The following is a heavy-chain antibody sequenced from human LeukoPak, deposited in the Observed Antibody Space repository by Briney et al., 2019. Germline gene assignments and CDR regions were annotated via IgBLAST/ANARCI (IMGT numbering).Heavy chain of an antibody. D-gene: IGHD3-10*01. CDR1: GGSISSYY. CDR2: IYYSGST. V-gene: IGHV4-59*01. CDR3: AAGGYYYGSGLRY. Sequence: SETLSLTCTVSGGSISSYYWSWIRQPPGKGLEWIGYIYYSGSTNYNPSLKSRVTISVDTSKNQFSLKLSSVTAADTAVYYCAAGGYYYGSGLRYWGQGTLVTVSS. J-gene: IGHJ4*02.